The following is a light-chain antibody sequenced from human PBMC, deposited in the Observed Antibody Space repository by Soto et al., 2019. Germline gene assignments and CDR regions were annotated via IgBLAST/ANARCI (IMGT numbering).Light chain of an antibody. CDR1: QDISNY. J-gene: IGKJ5*01. V-gene: IGKV1-33*01. Sequence: DIQMTQSPSSLSASVGDRVTITCQASQDISNYLNWYQQKPGKAPKLLIYDASNLETGVPSRFIGSGSGTDFTFTISSLQPEDIATYYCQQYDKLPITFGQGTRLEIK. CDR3: QQYDKLPIT. CDR2: DAS.